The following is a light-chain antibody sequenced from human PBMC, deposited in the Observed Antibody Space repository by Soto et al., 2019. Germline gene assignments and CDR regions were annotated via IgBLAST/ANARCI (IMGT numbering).Light chain of an antibody. V-gene: IGKV3-20*01. Sequence: IVLAQSPGTLSLSPWERATLSCRASQSVTSTSLAWYQQKPGQAPRLLMYGASSRATGIPDRFSGSGSGTDFTLTISRLEPEDFAVYYCQQYGSSPRTFGQGTRLEIK. CDR2: GAS. CDR3: QQYGSSPRT. J-gene: IGKJ5*01. CDR1: QSVTSTS.